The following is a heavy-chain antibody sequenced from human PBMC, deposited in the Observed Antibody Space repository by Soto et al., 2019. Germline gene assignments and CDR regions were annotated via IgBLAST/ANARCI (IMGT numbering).Heavy chain of an antibody. D-gene: IGHD3-16*01. V-gene: IGHV4-4*02. J-gene: IGHJ4*02. Sequence: PSETLSLTCFVSGDSINNTYWWSWIRQSPDKGLEWIGEINDSGSTYYNPSFKSRLTISVDTSNSQISLRLTAVTAADSAVHYCQGGDFWGQGTRVTVSS. CDR2: INDSGST. CDR3: QGGDF. CDR1: GDSINNTYW.